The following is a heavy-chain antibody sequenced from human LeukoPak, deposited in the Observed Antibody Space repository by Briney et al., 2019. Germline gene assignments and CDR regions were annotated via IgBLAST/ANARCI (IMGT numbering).Heavy chain of an antibody. Sequence: SETLSLTCAVSGGSISSNWWSWVRQPPGKGLERIGEIYHSGSTNYNPSLKSRVTISVDKSKNQFSLKLSSVTAADTAVYYCAKDGSYGDSRSYYFDYWGQGTLVTVSS. J-gene: IGHJ4*02. V-gene: IGHV4-4*02. CDR2: IYHSGST. CDR1: GGSISSNW. CDR3: AKDGSYGDSRSYYFDY. D-gene: IGHD4-17*01.